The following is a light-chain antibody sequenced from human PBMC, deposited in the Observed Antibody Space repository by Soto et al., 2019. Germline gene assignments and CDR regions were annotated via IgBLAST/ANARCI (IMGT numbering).Light chain of an antibody. CDR3: SSYSSSSTLVL. V-gene: IGLV2-14*03. J-gene: IGLJ2*01. CDR2: DVS. Sequence: QLVLTQPASVSGSPGQTVIISCTGTSSDIGGSNYVSWYQQHPGRAPKLILFDVSTRPSKIPYRFSGSKSDNTASLTISGLQADDEADYYCSSYSSSSTLVLFGGGTKLTVL. CDR1: SSDIGGSNY.